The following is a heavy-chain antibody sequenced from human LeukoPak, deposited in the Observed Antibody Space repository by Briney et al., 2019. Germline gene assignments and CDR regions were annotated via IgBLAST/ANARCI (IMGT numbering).Heavy chain of an antibody. CDR3: AASTYGSGSYVGFDS. V-gene: IGHV5-51*01. D-gene: IGHD3-10*01. CDR1: GYSFTNYW. Sequence: GDSLKISCKGSGYSFTNYWIGWVRQMPGKGLEGMGIMYPGDSDTRYSPSFQGQSTISADKSISTTYLQWSSLKASDTAMYYCAASTYGSGSYVGFDSWGQGTLVSVSS. J-gene: IGHJ4*02. CDR2: MYPGDSDT.